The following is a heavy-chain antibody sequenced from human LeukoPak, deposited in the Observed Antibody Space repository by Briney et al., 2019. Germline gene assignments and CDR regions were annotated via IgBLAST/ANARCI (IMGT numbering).Heavy chain of an antibody. J-gene: IGHJ4*02. V-gene: IGHV3-23*01. D-gene: IGHD3-9*01. CDR2: ISGSGGST. CDR3: AKDYVHPPRYYDILTGYPNPGPFDY. Sequence: PGGSLRLSCAASGFTFSSYAMSWVRQAPGKGLEWVSAISGSGGSTYYADSVKGRFTISRDNSKNTLYLQMNSLRAEDTAVYYCAKDYVHPPRYYDILTGYPNPGPFDYWGQGTLVTVSS. CDR1: GFTFSSYA.